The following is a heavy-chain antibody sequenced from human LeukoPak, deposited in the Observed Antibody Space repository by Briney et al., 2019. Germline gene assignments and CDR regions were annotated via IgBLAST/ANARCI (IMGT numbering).Heavy chain of an antibody. V-gene: IGHV1-2*02. CDR3: ARAGGGYSSGWGAFDI. J-gene: IGHJ3*02. Sequence: EASVKVSCKASGYTFTAYYMHWVRQAPGQGLEWMGWINPDSGGTSSAQKFQGRVTMTRDTSISTAYMELNRLRSDDTAVYYCARAGGGYSSGWGAFDIWGQGTMVTVS. CDR2: INPDSGGT. CDR1: GYTFTAYY. D-gene: IGHD5-18*01.